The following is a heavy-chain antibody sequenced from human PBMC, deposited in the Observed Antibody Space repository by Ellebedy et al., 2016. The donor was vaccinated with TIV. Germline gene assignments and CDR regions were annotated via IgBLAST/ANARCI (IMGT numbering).Heavy chain of an antibody. V-gene: IGHV3-9*01. CDR3: ARGSQQWLDQSHGEFDY. D-gene: IGHD6-19*01. Sequence: GGSLRLSXAASGFTFDDYAMHWVRQAPGKGLEWVSGISWNSGSIGYADSVKGRFTISRDNAKNSLYLQMNSLRAEDTAVYYCARGSQQWLDQSHGEFDYWGQGTLVTVSS. CDR2: ISWNSGSI. J-gene: IGHJ4*02. CDR1: GFTFDDYA.